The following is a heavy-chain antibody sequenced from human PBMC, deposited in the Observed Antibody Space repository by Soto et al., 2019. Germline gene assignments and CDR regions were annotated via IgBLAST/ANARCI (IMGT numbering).Heavy chain of an antibody. CDR2: INHSGST. CDR1: GGSFSGYY. D-gene: IGHD4-4*01. J-gene: IGHJ6*02. V-gene: IGHV4-34*01. Sequence: XATLSLPCAVYGGSFSGYYWSWIRQPPGKGLEWIGEINHSGSTNYNPSLKSRVTISVDTSKNQFSLKLSSVTAADTAVYYCARGYSNYGMDVWGQGTTVTVSS. CDR3: ARGYSNYGMDV.